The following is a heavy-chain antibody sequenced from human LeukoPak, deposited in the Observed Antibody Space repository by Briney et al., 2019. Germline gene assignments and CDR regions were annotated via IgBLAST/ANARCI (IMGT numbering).Heavy chain of an antibody. CDR2: INHSGST. Sequence: SEPLSLTCAVYGGSLSGYYWSCLRDPPGKGVEWVGEINHSGSTNSNPSLKSRVTISVDTSNDQFSLKLSSVTAADTAVYYCARGSSTVVTVYYFDYWGQGPLVTVSS. V-gene: IGHV4-34*01. CDR3: ARGSSTVVTVYYFDY. J-gene: IGHJ4*02. D-gene: IGHD4-23*01. CDR1: GGSLSGYY.